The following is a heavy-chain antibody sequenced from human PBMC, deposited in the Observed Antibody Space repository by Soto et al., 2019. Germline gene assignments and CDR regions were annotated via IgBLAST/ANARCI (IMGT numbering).Heavy chain of an antibody. CDR1: GYTFTSYY. V-gene: IGHV1-46*01. D-gene: IGHD6-6*01. Sequence: ASVKVSCKASGYTFTSYYMHWVRQAPGQGLEWMGKINPSGGSTSYAQKFQGRVTMTRDTSTSTVYMELSSLRSEDTAVYYCARATRGIQQLGPYYFDYWGQGALVTVSS. CDR3: ARATRGIQQLGPYYFDY. CDR2: INPSGGST. J-gene: IGHJ4*02.